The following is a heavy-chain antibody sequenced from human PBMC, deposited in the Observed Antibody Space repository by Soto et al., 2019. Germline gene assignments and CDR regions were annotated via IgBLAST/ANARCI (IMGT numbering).Heavy chain of an antibody. CDR2: IYYSGST. D-gene: IGHD2-2*01. J-gene: IGHJ4*02. V-gene: IGHV4-39*01. CDR1: GGSISSSSYY. CDR3: ARLAPLGYCSSTSCEGGVGY. Sequence: LSLTCTVSGGSISSSSYYWGWIRQPPGKGLEWIGSIYYSGSTYYNPSLKSRVTISVGTSKNQFSLKLSSVTAADTAVYYCARLAPLGYCSSTSCEGGVGYWGQGTLVTVSS.